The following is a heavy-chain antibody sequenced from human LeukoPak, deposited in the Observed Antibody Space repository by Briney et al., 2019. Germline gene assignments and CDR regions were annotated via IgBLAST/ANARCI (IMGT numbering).Heavy chain of an antibody. D-gene: IGHD3-10*01. J-gene: IGHJ6*04. CDR2: IKQDGGEK. CDR1: GFTFSGYW. V-gene: IGHV3-7*01. CDR3: ARDRGFGQADV. Sequence: PGGSQTLSCAASGFTFSGYWMSWLRQAPGKGLEWVANIKQDGGEKNYVDSVKGRFTISRDNAKNSLYLQMNSLRGEDTAVYYCARDRGFGQADVWGKGTTVTVSS.